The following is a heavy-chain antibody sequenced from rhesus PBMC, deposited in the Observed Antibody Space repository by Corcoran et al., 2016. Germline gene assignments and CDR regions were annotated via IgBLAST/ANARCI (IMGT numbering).Heavy chain of an antibody. J-gene: IGHJ4*01. CDR3: ARKTVTKGFDY. Sequence: QVQLQESGPGLVKPSETLSLTCAVSGGSISDDYYWSWIRQPPGKGLEWIGYIYGSGGGTNYNPPLKNRVTSSRDTSKNQFSLKLSSVTAADTAVYYCARKTVTKGFDYWGQGALVTVSS. D-gene: IGHD4-23*01. CDR1: GGSISDDYY. CDR2: IYGSGGGT. V-gene: IGHV4-106*01.